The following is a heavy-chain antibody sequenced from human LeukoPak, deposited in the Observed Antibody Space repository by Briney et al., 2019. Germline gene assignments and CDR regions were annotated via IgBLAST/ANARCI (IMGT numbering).Heavy chain of an antibody. CDR2: IGTASDT. CDR1: GFTFSSFD. CDR3: ARVPPRGKYYYMDV. D-gene: IGHD1-1*01. V-gene: IGHV3-13*01. J-gene: IGHJ6*03. Sequence: GGSLRLSCAASGFTFSSFDMHWVRQPTGQGLEWVSTIGTASDTYYPGSVEGRFTLSRDNAKNSLYLQMNSLTAGDTAVYYCARVPPRGKYYYMDVWGKGTTVTVSS.